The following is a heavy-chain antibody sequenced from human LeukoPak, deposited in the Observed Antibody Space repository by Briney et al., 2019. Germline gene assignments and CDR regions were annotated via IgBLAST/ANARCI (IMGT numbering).Heavy chain of an antibody. CDR2: IYSGGNT. CDR1: GFTFSDFD. J-gene: IGHJ2*01. V-gene: IGHV3-53*01. D-gene: IGHD3-10*01. CDR3: ARDFGAF. Sequence: GGSLGLSCVASGFTFSDFDMNWVRQAPGKGLEWVSVIYSGGNTYYADSVKGRFTISRDNSKNTLYLQMNSLRAEDTAVYYCARDFGAFWGRGTLVTVSS.